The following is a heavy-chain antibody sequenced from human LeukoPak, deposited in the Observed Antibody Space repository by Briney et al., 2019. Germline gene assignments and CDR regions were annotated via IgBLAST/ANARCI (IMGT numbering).Heavy chain of an antibody. Sequence: PGGSLRLSCAASGFTFRDFSMHWVRQAPGKGLEWFSLVSGDGGVTHYADSVKGRFTISRDNSKNSLYLQMSSLRVEDTAFYYCAKGNNSLSFNFDYWGQGTLPPSPQ. D-gene: IGHD2/OR15-2a*01. CDR3: AKGNNSLSFNFDY. J-gene: IGHJ4*02. V-gene: IGHV3-43*02. CDR2: VSGDGGVT. CDR1: GFTFRDFS.